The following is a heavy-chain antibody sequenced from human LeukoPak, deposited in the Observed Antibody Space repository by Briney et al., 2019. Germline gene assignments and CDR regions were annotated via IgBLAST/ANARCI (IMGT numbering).Heavy chain of an antibody. CDR1: GFAFSVYA. CDR2: INANSGTT. V-gene: IGHV3-23*01. Sequence: GGSLRLSCTASGFAFSVYAMSWLRQPPGEGLEWVSTINANSGTTSYAASVRGRFTISRDNSKNTLYLQLNTLRADDTATYYCAKPISGGLAVTADWFHPWGQGTLVVVSS. CDR3: AKPISGGLAVTADWFHP. D-gene: IGHD6-19*01. J-gene: IGHJ5*01.